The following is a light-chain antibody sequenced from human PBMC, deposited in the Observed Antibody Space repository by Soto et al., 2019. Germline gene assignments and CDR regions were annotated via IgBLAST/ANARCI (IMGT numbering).Light chain of an antibody. CDR3: QSYDSSLSGSGV. CDR1: SSNIGAGYD. CDR2: GNS. Sequence: QSVLTQPTSVSGAPGQRVTISCTGSSSNIGAGYDVHWYQQLPGTAPKLLIYGNSNRPSGVPDRFSGSKSGTSASLAITGLQAEDGADYYCQSYDSSLSGSGVFGTGTKLTVL. V-gene: IGLV1-40*01. J-gene: IGLJ1*01.